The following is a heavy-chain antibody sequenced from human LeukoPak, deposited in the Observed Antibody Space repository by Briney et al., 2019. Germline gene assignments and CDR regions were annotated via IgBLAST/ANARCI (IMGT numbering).Heavy chain of an antibody. CDR3: AKVYYVSSGYYLNY. J-gene: IGHJ4*02. D-gene: IGHD3-22*01. V-gene: IGHV3-23*01. Sequence: GGSLRLSCAASGFTFSSYAMSWVRQAPGKGLEWVSAISGSGGSTYYADSVKGRFTISRDNSKDTLYLQMNSLRAEDTAVYYCAKVYYVSSGYYLNYWGQGTLVTVSS. CDR1: GFTFSSYA. CDR2: ISGSGGST.